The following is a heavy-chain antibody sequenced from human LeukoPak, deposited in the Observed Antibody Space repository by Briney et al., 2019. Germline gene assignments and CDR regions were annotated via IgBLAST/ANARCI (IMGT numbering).Heavy chain of an antibody. Sequence: PSETLSLTCTVSGGSISSGDYYWSWIRQPPGKGLEWIGYIYYSGSTYYNPSLKSQVTISVDTSKNQFSLKLSSVTAADTAVYYCARTPNRPTRMVRGDPGAFDIWGQGTMVTVSS. J-gene: IGHJ3*02. CDR3: ARTPNRPTRMVRGDPGAFDI. CDR1: GGSISSGDYY. D-gene: IGHD3-10*01. V-gene: IGHV4-30-4*01. CDR2: IYYSGST.